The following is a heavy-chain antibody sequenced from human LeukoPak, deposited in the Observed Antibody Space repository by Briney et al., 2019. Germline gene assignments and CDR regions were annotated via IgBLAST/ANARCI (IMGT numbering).Heavy chain of an antibody. CDR1: GFTISSFS. D-gene: IGHD1-26*01. Sequence: PGGSLRLSCAASGFTISSFSMNWVRQAPGKGLEWVSSISSSSSYIYYADSVKGRFTISRDNVKNSLYLQMNSLRAEDTAVYYCARDSRHHRFLYWDWFDPWGQGTLVTVSS. CDR2: ISSSSSYI. CDR3: ARDSRHHRFLYWDWFDP. J-gene: IGHJ5*02. V-gene: IGHV3-21*01.